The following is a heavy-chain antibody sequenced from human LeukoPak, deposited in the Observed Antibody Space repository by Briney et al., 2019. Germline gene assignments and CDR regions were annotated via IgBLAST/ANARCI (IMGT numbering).Heavy chain of an antibody. J-gene: IGHJ4*02. CDR2: ISSSSSYI. CDR1: GFTFSSYS. Sequence: GGSLRLSCAASGFTFSSYSMNWVRQAPGKGLEWVSSISSSSSYIYYADSVKGRFTISRDNAKNSLYLQMNSLRAEDTAVYYCARATSYYYDSSGYYFPYWGQGTLVTVSS. V-gene: IGHV3-21*01. D-gene: IGHD3-22*01. CDR3: ARATSYYYDSSGYYFPY.